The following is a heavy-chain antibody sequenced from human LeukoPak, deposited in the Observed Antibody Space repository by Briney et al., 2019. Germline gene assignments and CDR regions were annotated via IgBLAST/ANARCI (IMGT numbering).Heavy chain of an antibody. J-gene: IGHJ5*02. CDR2: IKKDGSEK. V-gene: IGHV3-7*01. Sequence: SGGSLRLSCAASGFTFNSYWMSWVRQAPGKGPEWVANIKKDGSEKNYVDSVKGRFTISRDNAKNSLYLQMDSLRAEDTAVYYCARFISLGAWGQGTLVTVSS. D-gene: IGHD3-16*01. CDR3: ARFISLGA. CDR1: GFTFNSYW.